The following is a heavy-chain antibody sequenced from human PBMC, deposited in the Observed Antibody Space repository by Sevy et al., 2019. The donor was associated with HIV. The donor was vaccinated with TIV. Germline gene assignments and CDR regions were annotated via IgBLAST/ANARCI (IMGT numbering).Heavy chain of an antibody. Sequence: SETLSLTCTVSGGSISSSSYYWGWIRQPPGKGLEWIGSIYYSGSTYYNPSLKSRVTISVDTSKKQFSLKLSSVTAADTAVYYCARLDRYSSSWYKRYYGMDVWGQGTTVTVSS. CDR1: GGSISSSSYY. D-gene: IGHD6-13*01. J-gene: IGHJ6*02. V-gene: IGHV4-39*01. CDR3: ARLDRYSSSWYKRYYGMDV. CDR2: IYYSGST.